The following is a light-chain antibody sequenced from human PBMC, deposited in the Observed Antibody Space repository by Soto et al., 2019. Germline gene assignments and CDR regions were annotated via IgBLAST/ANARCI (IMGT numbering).Light chain of an antibody. CDR2: AVS. CDR1: NSDVGRYNF. J-gene: IGLJ3*02. Sequence: QSALTQPRSVSGSPGQSVTISCTGTNSDVGRYNFVSWYQQLPGKAPKLLISAVSQRPSGVPDRFSGSKSGNTASLTISGRQADDEADYFCYSYTASDIWVFGGGTKLTVL. V-gene: IGLV2-11*01. CDR3: YSYTASDIWV.